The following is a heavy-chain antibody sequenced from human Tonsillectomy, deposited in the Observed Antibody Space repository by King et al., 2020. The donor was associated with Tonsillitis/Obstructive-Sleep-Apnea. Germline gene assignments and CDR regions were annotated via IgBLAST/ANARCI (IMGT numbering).Heavy chain of an antibody. CDR3: ARSPAPLIVGADFDY. J-gene: IGHJ4*02. Sequence: QLVQSGGGLVKPGGSLRLSCAASGFTFSDYYMSWIRQAPGKGLEWVSYISSSSSYTNYADSVKGRFTIARDNAKNSLYLQMNSLRAEDTAVYYCARSPAPLIVGADFDYWGQGTLVTVSS. V-gene: IGHV3-11*06. CDR2: ISSSSSYT. D-gene: IGHD1-26*01. CDR1: GFTFSDYY.